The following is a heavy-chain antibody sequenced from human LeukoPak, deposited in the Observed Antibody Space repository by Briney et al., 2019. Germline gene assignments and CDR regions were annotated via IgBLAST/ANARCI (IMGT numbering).Heavy chain of an antibody. J-gene: IGHJ4*02. CDR1: GFTFSSYA. D-gene: IGHD3-10*01. CDR2: ISGSSSSA. Sequence: GGSLRLSCAASGFTFSSYAMSWVRQAPGKGLEWVSSISGSSSSAYYADSVKGRFTISRDYSKNTLYLQMNSLRAEDTAVYYCARDGGAMIRGVSYYWGQGTLVTVSS. V-gene: IGHV3-23*01. CDR3: ARDGGAMIRGVSYY.